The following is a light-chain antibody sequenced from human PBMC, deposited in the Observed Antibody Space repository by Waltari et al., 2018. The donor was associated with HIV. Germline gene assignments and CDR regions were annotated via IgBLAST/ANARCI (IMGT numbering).Light chain of an antibody. CDR3: QQYYSLGPT. CDR1: RTILFSSENRNC. V-gene: IGKV4-1*01. CDR2: WAS. Sequence: DIVMTQSPNSLAVSLGERATINCRSSRTILFSSENRNCLAWYQQKPGQSPKLLIYWASTRASGVPDRFSGSRSGTNFSLTISSLQTDDVALYYCQQYYSLGPTFGGGTKVEIK. J-gene: IGKJ4*01.